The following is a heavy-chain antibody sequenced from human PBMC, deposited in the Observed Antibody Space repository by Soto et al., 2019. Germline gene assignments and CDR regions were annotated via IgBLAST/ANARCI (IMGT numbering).Heavy chain of an antibody. CDR1: GFTSSSYA. CDR2: ISGSGGST. D-gene: IGHD6-19*01. CDR3: AKGAVAGRYYYGMDV. V-gene: IGHV3-23*01. Sequence: PGGSLRLSCAASGFTSSSYAMIWVRQAPGKGLEWVSAISGSGGSTYYADSVKGRFTISRDNSKNTLYLQMNSLRAEDTAVYYCAKGAVAGRYYYGMDVWGQGTTVTVSS. J-gene: IGHJ6*02.